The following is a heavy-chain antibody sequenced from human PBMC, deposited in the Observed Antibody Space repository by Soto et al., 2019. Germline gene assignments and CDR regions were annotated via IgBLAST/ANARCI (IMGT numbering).Heavy chain of an antibody. CDR3: ARDLAAGDH. CDR1: GYTFTHYY. J-gene: IGHJ4*02. V-gene: IGHV1-46*01. CDR2: INPASGST. Sequence: QVQLVQCGAEVKKPGASVKLSCRTSGYTFTHYYILWVRQAPGQGLEWLAIINPASGSTNYAQDFQGRVTLTMDTSTTTVYMELSGLRAEDTAIFYCARDLAAGDHWGQGTLVTVSS. D-gene: IGHD6-13*01.